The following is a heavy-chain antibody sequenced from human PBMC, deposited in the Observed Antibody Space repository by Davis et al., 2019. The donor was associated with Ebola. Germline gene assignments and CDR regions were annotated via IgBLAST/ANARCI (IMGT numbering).Heavy chain of an antibody. J-gene: IGHJ6*03. D-gene: IGHD5-18*01. CDR3: AREFADTPMAYYYYMDV. Sequence: GESLKISCAASGFTFSSYAMHWVRQAPDKGLEWVAVISYDGSNKYYADSVKGRFTISRHNSKITLYLQMNSLRAEDTAVYYCAREFADTPMAYYYYMDVWGKGTTVTVSS. V-gene: IGHV3-30-3*01. CDR2: ISYDGSNK. CDR1: GFTFSSYA.